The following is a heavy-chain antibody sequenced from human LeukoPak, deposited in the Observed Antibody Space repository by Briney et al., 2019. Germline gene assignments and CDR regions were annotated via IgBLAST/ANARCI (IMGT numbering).Heavy chain of an antibody. Sequence: GGSLRLSCAASGFTVSSNYMSWVRQAPGKGLEWVSVISNSGGSTDYADSVKGRFTISRDNSKNTLYLQMNNLRAEDTAVYYCAKGGFLFPFDYWGQGTLVTVSS. CDR2: ISNSGGST. J-gene: IGHJ4*02. CDR3: AKGGFLFPFDY. D-gene: IGHD2-21*01. CDR1: GFTVSSNY. V-gene: IGHV3-23*01.